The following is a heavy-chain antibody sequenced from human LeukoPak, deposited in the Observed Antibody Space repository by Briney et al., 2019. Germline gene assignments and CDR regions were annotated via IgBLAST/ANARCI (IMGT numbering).Heavy chain of an antibody. CDR3: VGGSGWLFDY. CDR1: GFTFSSYW. J-gene: IGHJ4*02. CDR2: IKKDGSEK. D-gene: IGHD6-19*01. Sequence: PGGFLRLSCAASGFTFSSYWMFWVRQPPGKGLEWVATIKKDGSEKDYVDSVKGRFTISRDNAENSLSLQMNSLRGDDTAIYYCVGGSGWLFDYWGQGTLVTVSS. V-gene: IGHV3-7*01.